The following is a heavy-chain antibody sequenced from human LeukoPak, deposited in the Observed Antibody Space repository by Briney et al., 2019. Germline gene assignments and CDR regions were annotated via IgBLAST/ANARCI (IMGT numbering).Heavy chain of an antibody. Sequence: EASVKVSCKASGYTFTGYYMYWVRQAPGQGLEWMGWINPNSGGTNYAQKFQGRVTMTRDTSISTAYMELSRLRSDDTAVYYCARASGSYRPETDYWGQGTLVTVSS. V-gene: IGHV1-2*02. CDR2: INPNSGGT. D-gene: IGHD1-26*01. CDR1: GYTFTGYY. CDR3: ARASGSYRPETDY. J-gene: IGHJ4*02.